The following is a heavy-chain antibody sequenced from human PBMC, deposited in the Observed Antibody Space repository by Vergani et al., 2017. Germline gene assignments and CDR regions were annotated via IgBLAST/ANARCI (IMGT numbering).Heavy chain of an antibody. J-gene: IGHJ4*02. V-gene: IGHV4-34*02. CDR2: INNDGHT. Sequence: QVQLQQWGAGVVKPSGTLSLTCAVFGESFSSFYWSWIRQPPGKGMEWIGEINNDGHTNYNPSLESRVTVLRDTAKNPFSLNCMSVTAAYTSMYYCAVRPRGNLVGGEIVTKRTFDYWSQGSLVTVSS. CDR1: GESFSSFY. CDR3: AVRPRGNLVGGEIVTKRTFDY. D-gene: IGHD3-10*01.